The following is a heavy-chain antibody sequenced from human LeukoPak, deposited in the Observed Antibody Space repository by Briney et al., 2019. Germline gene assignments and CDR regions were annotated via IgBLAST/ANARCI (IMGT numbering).Heavy chain of an antibody. D-gene: IGHD3-22*01. Sequence: PGGSLRLSCAASGFTVSSNYMSWVRQAPGKGLEWVSVIYSGGSTYYADSVKGRFTISRDNSKNTLYLQMNSLRAEDTAVYYCARVYYYGSSGYYTRPYYFDYWGQGTLVTVSS. CDR3: ARVYYYGSSGYYTRPYYFDY. CDR1: GFTVSSNY. J-gene: IGHJ4*02. V-gene: IGHV3-66*01. CDR2: IYSGGST.